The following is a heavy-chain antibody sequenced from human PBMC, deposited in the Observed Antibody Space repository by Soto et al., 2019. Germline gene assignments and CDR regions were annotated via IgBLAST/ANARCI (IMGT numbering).Heavy chain of an antibody. J-gene: IGHJ6*02. D-gene: IGHD6-6*01. V-gene: IGHV4-31*03. CDR3: AREGAAPYYYYGMDV. Sequence: QVQLQESGPGLVKPSQTLSLTCTVSGGSISSGGYFWSWIRQHPGKGLEWIGVIYYGGSTYYNPSLKSRVTISVDTSKNQFSLKLSSVTAADTAVYYCAREGAAPYYYYGMDVWGQGTTVTVSS. CDR1: GGSISSGGYF. CDR2: IYYGGST.